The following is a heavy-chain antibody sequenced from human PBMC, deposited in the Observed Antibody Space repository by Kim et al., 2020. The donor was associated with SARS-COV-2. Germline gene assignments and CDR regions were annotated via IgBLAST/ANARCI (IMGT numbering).Heavy chain of an antibody. D-gene: IGHD6-6*01. V-gene: IGHV4-34*01. CDR3: ARVVAARPRGGRFDY. CDR2: INHSGST. CDR1: GGSFSGYY. J-gene: IGHJ4*02. Sequence: SETLSLTCAVYGGSFSGYYWSWIRQPPGKGLEWIGEINHSGSTNYNPSLKSRVTISVDTSKNQFSLKLSSVTAADTAVYYCARVVAARPRGGRFDYWGQG.